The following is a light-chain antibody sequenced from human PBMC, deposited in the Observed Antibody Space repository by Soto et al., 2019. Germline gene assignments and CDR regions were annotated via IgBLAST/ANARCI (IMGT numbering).Light chain of an antibody. J-gene: IGKJ1*01. CDR1: QSVANN. Sequence: EIVMTQSPATLSVSPGERAFLSCRASQSVANNLAWYQEKPGQAPRLLIYDTSTRATGIPARFSSSGSDTEFTLTISSLQSEDFAVYYCQQYNNWPRTFGQGTKVEI. CDR3: QQYNNWPRT. CDR2: DTS. V-gene: IGKV3-15*01.